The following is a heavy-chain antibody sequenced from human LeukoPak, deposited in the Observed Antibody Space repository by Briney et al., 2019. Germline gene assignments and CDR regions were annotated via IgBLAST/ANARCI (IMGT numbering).Heavy chain of an antibody. Sequence: PSETLSLTCTVSGGSISSYYWGWIRQPPGKGLEWIGYIYYSGSTNYNPSLKSRVTISVDTSKNQFSLKLSSVTAADTAVYYCARDLKKSDYYYYGMDVWGQGTTVTVSS. CDR3: ARDLKKSDYYYYGMDV. V-gene: IGHV4-59*01. CDR2: IYYSGST. J-gene: IGHJ6*02. CDR1: GGSISSYY.